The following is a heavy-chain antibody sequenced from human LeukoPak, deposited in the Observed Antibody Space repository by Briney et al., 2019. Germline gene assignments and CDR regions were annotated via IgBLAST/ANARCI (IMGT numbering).Heavy chain of an antibody. J-gene: IGHJ4*02. V-gene: IGHV3-7*01. CDR2: IKQDGSLK. CDR3: ATEFNYVGAFDS. Sequence: GGSLRLSCAASGFTFSDYWMNWVRQAPGKGLEWVANIKQDGSLKQYVGSVKGRFTISRDNAKNSLYLQMNSPRTEDTAVYYCATEFNYVGAFDSWGQGTLVTVSS. CDR1: GFTFSDYW. D-gene: IGHD3-10*02.